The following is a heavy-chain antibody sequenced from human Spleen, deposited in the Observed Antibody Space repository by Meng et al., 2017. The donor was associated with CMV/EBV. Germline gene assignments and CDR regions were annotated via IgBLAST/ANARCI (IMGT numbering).Heavy chain of an antibody. CDR3: AANYDDCSSTSCTPGMDV. CDR2: IVVGSGNT. V-gene: IGHV1-58*01. Sequence: SVKVSCKASGFTFTRYAVQWVRQTRGQRLEWIGWIVVGSGNTNYAQKFQERVIITRDMSTRSAYMELISLKSEDTAVYYCAANYDDCSSTSCTPGMDVWGQGTTVTVSS. D-gene: IGHD2-2*01. J-gene: IGHJ6*02. CDR1: GFTFTRYA.